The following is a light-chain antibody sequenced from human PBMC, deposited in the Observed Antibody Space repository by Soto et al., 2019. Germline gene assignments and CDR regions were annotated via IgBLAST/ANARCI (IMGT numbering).Light chain of an antibody. CDR2: KVS. J-gene: IGKJ1*01. CDR1: QNLVHSNGDTY. CDR3: MQATHFPRT. V-gene: IGKV2-24*01. Sequence: DAVLTQTPLSSPVTLGQPASISCRSSQNLVHSNGDTYFNWLHQRPGQPPRVLIYKVSNRLSGVPDRFSVSGAGTDFTLKISRVEAEDVGLYYCMQATHFPRTFGQGTRVEIK.